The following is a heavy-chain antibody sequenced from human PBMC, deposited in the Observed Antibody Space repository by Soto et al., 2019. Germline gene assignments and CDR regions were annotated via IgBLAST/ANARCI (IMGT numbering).Heavy chain of an antibody. V-gene: IGHV3-53*01. Sequence: VGSLRLSCAASGFTVSSNYMSWVRQAPVKVLEWVSVIYSGGSTYYADSVKGRFTISRDNSKNTLYLQMNSLRAEDTAVYYCAGTRAYSGSYPGYFDYWGQGTLVTVSS. D-gene: IGHD1-26*01. CDR1: GFTVSSNY. CDR2: IYSGGST. J-gene: IGHJ4*02. CDR3: AGTRAYSGSYPGYFDY.